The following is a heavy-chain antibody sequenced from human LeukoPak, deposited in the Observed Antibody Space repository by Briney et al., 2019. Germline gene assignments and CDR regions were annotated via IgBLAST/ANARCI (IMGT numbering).Heavy chain of an antibody. CDR3: ARGNWDSSGWYYDY. D-gene: IGHD6-19*01. V-gene: IGHV1-69*05. Sequence: KVSCKAAGGTFSSYAISGVRQAPGQGLEWMGRIISIFGTANYAQKLEGRVTITTDESTNTVYLELSSLRSEDTAVYYCARGNWDSSGWYYDYWGQGTLVTVSS. J-gene: IGHJ4*02. CDR2: IISIFGTA. CDR1: GGTFSSYA.